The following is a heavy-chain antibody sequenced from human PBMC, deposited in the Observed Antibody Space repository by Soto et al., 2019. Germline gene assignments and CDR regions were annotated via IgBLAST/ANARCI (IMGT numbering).Heavy chain of an antibody. D-gene: IGHD3-9*01. Sequence: SETLSLTCTVSGGSISSYYWSWIRQPPGKGLEWIGYLYYGGSTNYNPSLKSRVTVSVDTSKNQFSLKLSSVTAADTAVYYCARSYDILTGYYYGMDVWGQGTTVTVSS. J-gene: IGHJ6*02. CDR1: GGSISSYY. CDR3: ARSYDILTGYYYGMDV. CDR2: LYYGGST. V-gene: IGHV4-59*01.